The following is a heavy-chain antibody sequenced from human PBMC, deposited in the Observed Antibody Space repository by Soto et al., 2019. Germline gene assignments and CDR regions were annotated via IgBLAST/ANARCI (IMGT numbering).Heavy chain of an antibody. D-gene: IGHD1-26*01. CDR2: IKSKTYGATT. CDR3: ATLVGATDY. CDR1: GFSFIDAW. Sequence: GGSLRLSCAASGFSFIDAWMSWVRQAPGKGLEWVGRIKSKTYGATTDYAAPVKSRFTISRDDSKNTLYLQMNTLKTDDTAVYYCATLVGATDYWGQGTLVTVSS. J-gene: IGHJ4*02. V-gene: IGHV3-15*01.